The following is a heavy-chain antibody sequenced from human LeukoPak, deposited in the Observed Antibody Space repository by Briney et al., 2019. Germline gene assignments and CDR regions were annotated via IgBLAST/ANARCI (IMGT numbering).Heavy chain of an antibody. CDR3: GRDPNGDYIGTFDM. J-gene: IGHJ3*02. Sequence: GGSLRLSCAASGFTVSSSYMSWVRQAPGKGLEWVSVIYSGGSTYYADSVQGRFAISRDNSKNTLYLQMNSLRVEDTAVYFCGRDPNGDYIGTFDMWGRGTMVSVSS. CDR2: IYSGGST. V-gene: IGHV3-53*01. CDR1: GFTVSSSY. D-gene: IGHD4-17*01.